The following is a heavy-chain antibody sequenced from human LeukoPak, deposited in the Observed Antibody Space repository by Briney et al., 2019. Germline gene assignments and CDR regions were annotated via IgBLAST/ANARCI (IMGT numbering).Heavy chain of an antibody. Sequence: PSETLSLTCAVSGYSISGGYYWGWIRQPPGKGLGWIGSIYHGGSTFYNPSLKSRVTISADTSKNQFSLKLSSVTAADTAVYYCASLGVVPGAIPDAFDIWGQGTMVIVSS. CDR2: IYHGGST. CDR1: GYSISGGYY. V-gene: IGHV4-38-2*01. J-gene: IGHJ3*02. CDR3: ASLGVVPGAIPDAFDI. D-gene: IGHD2-2*02.